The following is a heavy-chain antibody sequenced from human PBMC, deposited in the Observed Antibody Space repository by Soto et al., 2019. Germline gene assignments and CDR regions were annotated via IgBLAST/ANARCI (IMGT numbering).Heavy chain of an antibody. Sequence: VASVKVSCKASGYTFTGYYMHWVRQAPGQGLEWMGGIIPIFGTANYAQKFQGRVTITADESTSTAYMELSSLRSEDTAVYYCARCLYDSSGYFPLGAFDIWGQGTMVTVSS. CDR1: GYTFTGYY. CDR3: ARCLYDSSGYFPLGAFDI. J-gene: IGHJ3*02. V-gene: IGHV1-69*13. CDR2: IIPIFGTA. D-gene: IGHD3-22*01.